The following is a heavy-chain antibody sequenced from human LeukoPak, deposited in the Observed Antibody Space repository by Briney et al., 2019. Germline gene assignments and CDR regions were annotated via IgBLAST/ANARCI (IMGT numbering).Heavy chain of an antibody. Sequence: GGSLRLSCAASGFTFSSYGMHWVRQAPGKGLEWVEVIWYDGSNKYYADSVKGRFTISRDNSKNTLYLQMNSLRAEDTAVYYCARGFAAPAAMYFDYRGQGTLVTVSS. D-gene: IGHD2-2*01. CDR1: GFTFSSYG. CDR3: ARGFAAPAAMYFDY. CDR2: IWYDGSNK. J-gene: IGHJ4*02. V-gene: IGHV3-33*01.